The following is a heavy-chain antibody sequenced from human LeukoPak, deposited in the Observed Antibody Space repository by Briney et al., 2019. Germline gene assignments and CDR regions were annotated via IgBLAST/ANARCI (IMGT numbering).Heavy chain of an antibody. Sequence: GGSLRLSCAASGSTFSSYGMHWVRQAPGKGLEWVAFIRYDGSNKYYADSVKGRFTISRDNSKNTLYLQMNSLRAEDTAIYYCAKRIPSWYYVDYWGQGTLVTVSS. CDR2: IRYDGSNK. CDR1: GSTFSSYG. D-gene: IGHD2-15*01. V-gene: IGHV3-30*02. CDR3: AKRIPSWYYVDY. J-gene: IGHJ4*02.